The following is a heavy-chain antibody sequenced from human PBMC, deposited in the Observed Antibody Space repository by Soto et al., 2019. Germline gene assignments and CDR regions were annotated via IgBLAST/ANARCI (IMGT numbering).Heavy chain of an antibody. CDR2: INAGNGNT. J-gene: IGHJ4*02. CDR3: ARDRCPNALCYTGSLDY. CDR1: GYTFTSYS. D-gene: IGHD2-8*01. Sequence: QVQLVQSGAEVKKPGASVKVSCKASGYTFTSYSMYWVRQAPGQRLECLGWINAGNGNTKYSQNFEGRVTLTRDTSATTAYMELNSLTSGDTAVYYCARDRCPNALCYTGSLDYWGQGTPVTVSS. V-gene: IGHV1-3*01.